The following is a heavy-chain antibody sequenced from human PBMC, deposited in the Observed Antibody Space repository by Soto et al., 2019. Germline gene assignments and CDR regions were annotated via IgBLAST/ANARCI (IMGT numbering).Heavy chain of an antibody. D-gene: IGHD4-17*01. CDR2: IYHSGST. J-gene: IGHJ4*02. Sequence: SETLSLTCAVSGGSISSGGYSWSWIRQPPGKGLEWIGYIYHSGSTYYNPSLKSRVTISVDRSKNQFSLKLSSVTAADTAVYYCAREKMTTVTRGSYFDYWGQGXLVTVSS. CDR1: GGSISSGGYS. V-gene: IGHV4-30-2*01. CDR3: AREKMTTVTRGSYFDY.